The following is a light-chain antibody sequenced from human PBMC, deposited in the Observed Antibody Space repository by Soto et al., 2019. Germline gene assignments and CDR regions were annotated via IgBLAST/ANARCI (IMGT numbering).Light chain of an antibody. CDR1: SSDVGVYNF. J-gene: IGLJ2*01. CDR2: EVS. Sequence: QSALTHPPSASGSPGQSVTISCTGTSSDVGVYNFVSWYQQHPGKAPKVMIYEVSKRPSGVPDRFSGSKSGNTASLTVSGLQAEDEADYYCSSYGGSNNFVVFGGGTKVTVL. CDR3: SSYGGSNNFVV. V-gene: IGLV2-8*01.